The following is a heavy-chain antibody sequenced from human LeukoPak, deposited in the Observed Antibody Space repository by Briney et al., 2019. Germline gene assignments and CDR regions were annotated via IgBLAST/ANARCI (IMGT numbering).Heavy chain of an antibody. D-gene: IGHD2-2*01. V-gene: IGHV1-69*06. CDR2: IIPIFGTA. CDR3: AREGTDCSSTSCYSGGGAFDI. CDR1: GGTFISYA. Sequence: SVKVSCKASGGTFISYAISWVRQAPGQGVEWMGGIIPIFGTANYAQKFQGRVTITADKSTSTAYMELSSLRSEDTAVYYCAREGTDCSSTSCYSGGGAFDIWGQGTMVTVSS. J-gene: IGHJ3*02.